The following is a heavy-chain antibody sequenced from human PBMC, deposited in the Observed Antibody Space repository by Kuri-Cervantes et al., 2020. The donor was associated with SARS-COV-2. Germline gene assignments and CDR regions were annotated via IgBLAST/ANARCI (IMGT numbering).Heavy chain of an antibody. D-gene: IGHD6-13*01. CDR3: AKDGYSSSLDY. CDR1: GFTFNDYS. V-gene: IGHV3-43*01. CDR2: ITYNSVGT. Sequence: GESLKISCAAPGFTFNDYSMLWVRQAPGKGLEWVSLITYNSVGTYYADSVKGRFTISRDNSKNSLYLRMNSLRTEDTALYFCAKDGYSSSLDYWGQGTLVTVSS. J-gene: IGHJ4*02.